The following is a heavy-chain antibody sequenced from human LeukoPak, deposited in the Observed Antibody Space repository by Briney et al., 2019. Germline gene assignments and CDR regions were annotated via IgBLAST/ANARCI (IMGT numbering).Heavy chain of an antibody. CDR1: GFAFSRND. V-gene: IGHV3-23*01. J-gene: IGHJ3*01. Sequence: GGSLRLSCAASGFAFSRNDMFWVRQAPGKGLEWVSCISGSSGATYYADSGRGRFTISRDNSKNTVFLQMNSLRAEDTAIYYCAKGGPGAFDFWGQGTMVTVSS. D-gene: IGHD2-15*01. CDR2: ISGSSGAT. CDR3: AKGGPGAFDF.